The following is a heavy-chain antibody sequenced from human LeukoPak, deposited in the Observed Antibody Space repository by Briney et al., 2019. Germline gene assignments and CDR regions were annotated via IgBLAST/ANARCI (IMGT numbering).Heavy chain of an antibody. D-gene: IGHD2-2*01. CDR3: ARTQPTGNFIPAAVYGMDV. V-gene: IGHV1-46*01. J-gene: IGHJ6*04. CDR2: INPSGGST. Sequence: ASVKVSCKASGYTFTSYYMHWVRQAPGQGLEWMGIINPSGGSTGYAQKFQGRGTMTRDTSTSTVYMELSSLRSEDTAVYYCARTQPTGNFIPAAVYGMDVWGKGTTVTVSS. CDR1: GYTFTSYY.